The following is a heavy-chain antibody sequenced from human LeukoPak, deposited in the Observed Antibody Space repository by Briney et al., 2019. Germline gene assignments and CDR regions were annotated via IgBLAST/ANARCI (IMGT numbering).Heavy chain of an antibody. Sequence: GASVKVSCKASGYTFTSYGISWVRQAPGQGLEWIGWINPNSGGTNYAQKFQGWVTMTRDTSISTAYMELSRLRSDDTAVYYCARGRMTTVNYNWFDPWGQGTLVTVSS. D-gene: IGHD4-17*01. J-gene: IGHJ5*02. CDR1: GYTFTSYG. CDR2: INPNSGGT. V-gene: IGHV1-2*04. CDR3: ARGRMTTVNYNWFDP.